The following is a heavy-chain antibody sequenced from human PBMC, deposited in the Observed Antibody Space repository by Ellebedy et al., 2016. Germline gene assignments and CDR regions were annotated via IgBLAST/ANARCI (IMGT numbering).Heavy chain of an antibody. CDR3: ARDRRPTGDWDWFDP. CDR1: GYTFTNFG. V-gene: IGHV1-18*04. Sequence: ASVKVSCXASGYTFTNFGVSWVRQAPGQGLEWMGWISGYNGNTHYRQKFQDRVTMTIDTSTSTAYLELRSLRSEDTAIYYCARDRRPTGDWDWFDPWGQGTLVTVSS. D-gene: IGHD7-27*01. J-gene: IGHJ5*02. CDR2: ISGYNGNT.